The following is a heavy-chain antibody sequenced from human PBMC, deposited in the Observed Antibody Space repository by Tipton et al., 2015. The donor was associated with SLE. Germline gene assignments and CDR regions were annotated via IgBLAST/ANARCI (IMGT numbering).Heavy chain of an antibody. Sequence: SLRLSCAASRFTFSNYAMSWVRQAPGKGLEWISAISASGGSTHYADSVKGRFTISRDNSRNTVFLQMTSLRAEDTAVYHCVRAPAGSILMGYFDNWGQGALATVSS. CDR3: VRAPAGSILMGYFDN. CDR2: ISASGGST. J-gene: IGHJ4*02. D-gene: IGHD2-2*01. V-gene: IGHV3-23*01. CDR1: RFTFSNYA.